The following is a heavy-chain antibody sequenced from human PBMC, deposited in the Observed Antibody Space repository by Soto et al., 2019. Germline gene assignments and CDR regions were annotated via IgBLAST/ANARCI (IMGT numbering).Heavy chain of an antibody. D-gene: IGHD2-15*01. CDR2: INPNSGGT. V-gene: IGHV1-2*04. CDR1: GYTFTGYY. CDR3: ARDHSCSGGSCYSYDY. Sequence: ASVKVSCKASGYTFTGYYMHWVRQAPGQGLEWMGWINPNSGGTNYAQKFQGWVTMTRDTSTSTAYMELSSLRSEDTAVYYCARDHSCSGGSCYSYDYWGQGTLVTVSS. J-gene: IGHJ4*02.